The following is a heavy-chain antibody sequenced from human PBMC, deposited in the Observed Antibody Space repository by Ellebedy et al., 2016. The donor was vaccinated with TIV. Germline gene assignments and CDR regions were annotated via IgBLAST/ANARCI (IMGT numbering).Heavy chain of an antibody. CDR1: GFTFDDYA. V-gene: IGHV3-9*01. J-gene: IGHJ4*02. CDR3: AKSGYCSGGSCYLYGDYFDY. CDR2: ISWNSGSI. D-gene: IGHD2-15*01. Sequence: SLKISCAASGFTFDDYAMHWVRQAPGKGLEWVSGISWNSGSIGYADSVKGRFTISRDNAKNSLYLQMNSLRAEDTAVYYCAKSGYCSGGSCYLYGDYFDYWGQGTLVTVSS.